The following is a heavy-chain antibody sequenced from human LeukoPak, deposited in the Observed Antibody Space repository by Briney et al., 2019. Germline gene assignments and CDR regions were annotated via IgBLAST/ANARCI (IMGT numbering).Heavy chain of an antibody. Sequence: GGSLRLSCAASGFTFDAYGMSWVRPAPGKGLEWVSGINWNGVSTSYVDSVKGRFTISRDNAKNSLYLQMNSLRAEDTALYYCARALSNYVDYHYYYYMDVWGKGTTVTVSS. CDR1: GFTFDAYG. V-gene: IGHV3-20*04. CDR2: INWNGVST. D-gene: IGHD4-11*01. CDR3: ARALSNYVDYHYYYYMDV. J-gene: IGHJ6*03.